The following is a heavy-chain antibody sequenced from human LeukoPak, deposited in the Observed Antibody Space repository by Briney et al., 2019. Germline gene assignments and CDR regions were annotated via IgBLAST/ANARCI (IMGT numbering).Heavy chain of an antibody. CDR1: GGSISSYY. Sequence: SETLSLTCTVSGGSISSYYWSWIRQPPGKGLEWIGYIYYSGSTNYNPSLKSRVTISVDTSKNQFSLKLSSVTAADTAVYYCARDVYDSSGYYSYYFDYWGQGTLVTVSS. CDR3: ARDVYDSSGYYSYYFDY. J-gene: IGHJ4*02. V-gene: IGHV4-59*12. D-gene: IGHD3-22*01. CDR2: IYYSGST.